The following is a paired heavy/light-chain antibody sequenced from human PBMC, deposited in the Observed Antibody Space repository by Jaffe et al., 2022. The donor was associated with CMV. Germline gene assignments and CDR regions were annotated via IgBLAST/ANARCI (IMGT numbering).Heavy chain of an antibody. V-gene: IGHV3-30*18. D-gene: IGHD1-26*01. CDR3: AKLPIEGATTG. Sequence: QEQLVESGGGVVQAGRSLRLSCVASGFTFSGHGMHWVRQAPGKGLEWVAVISFGGSEKYYADSVKGRFTISRDNSKNTVYLEMNTVRAADTAVYYCAKLPIEGATTGWGQGTLVTVSS. CDR1: GFTFSGHG. CDR2: ISFGGSEK. J-gene: IGHJ4*02.
Light chain of an antibody. CDR3: QSYGSSSLSWV. CDR2: EDS. CDR1: SGNIASNY. V-gene: IGLV6-57*04. Sequence: NFMLTQPHSVSESPGKTVIISCTRSSGNIASNYVQWYQQRPGSAPTTVIYEDSQRPSGVPDRFSGSVDSSSNSASLTISGLQTEDEADYYCQSYGSSSLSWVFGGGTKLTVL. J-gene: IGLJ3*02.